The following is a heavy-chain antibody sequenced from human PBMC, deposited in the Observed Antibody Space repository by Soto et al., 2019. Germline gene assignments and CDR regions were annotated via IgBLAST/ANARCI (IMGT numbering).Heavy chain of an antibody. CDR1: GYTFSSYA. Sequence: ASVKVSSKASGYTFSSYAISWVRQAPGQGLEWMGWISAYNGNTNYAQKLQGRVTMTTDTSTSTAYMELRSLRSDDTAVYYCARDLGGGLFDPWGQGTLVTVSS. D-gene: IGHD3-16*01. V-gene: IGHV1-18*01. J-gene: IGHJ5*02. CDR2: ISAYNGNT. CDR3: ARDLGGGLFDP.